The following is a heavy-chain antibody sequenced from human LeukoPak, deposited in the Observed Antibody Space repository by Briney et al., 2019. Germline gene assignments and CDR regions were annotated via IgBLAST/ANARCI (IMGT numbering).Heavy chain of an antibody. Sequence: ASVKVSCKAADYTFTNYGIAWVRQAPGQGLEWMGWINPNSGGTNYAQKFQGRVTMTRDTSISTAYMELSSLRSEDTAVYYCASVDNILTGYFAYWGQGTLVTVSS. D-gene: IGHD3-9*01. J-gene: IGHJ4*02. CDR3: ASVDNILTGYFAY. V-gene: IGHV1-2*02. CDR1: DYTFTNYG. CDR2: INPNSGGT.